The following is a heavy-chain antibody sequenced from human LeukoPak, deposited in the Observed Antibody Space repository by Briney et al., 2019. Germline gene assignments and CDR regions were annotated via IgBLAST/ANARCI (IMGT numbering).Heavy chain of an antibody. J-gene: IGHJ4*02. Sequence: SETLSLTCTVSGYSISSGYYWGWIRQPPGKGLEWIGEINHSGSTNYNPSLKSRVTISVDTSKNQFSLKLSSVTAADTAVYYCARQGGSSSWYSYYFDYWGQGTLVTVSS. CDR3: ARQGGSSSWYSYYFDY. V-gene: IGHV4-38-2*02. CDR2: INHSGST. CDR1: GYSISSGYY. D-gene: IGHD6-13*01.